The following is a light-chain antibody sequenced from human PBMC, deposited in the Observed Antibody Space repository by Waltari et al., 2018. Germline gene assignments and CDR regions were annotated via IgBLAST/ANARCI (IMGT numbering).Light chain of an antibody. J-gene: IGLJ3*02. CDR1: SGDVGANHY. Sequence: QSALTQPRSVSGAPGPSVTISCTGTSGDVGANHYVTWYQQHPGKAPKVMIYDLSRRPSGVPDRFSGSRSANTASLTISGLQAEDEADYYCCSYAGSYTWVFGGGTKVTVL. CDR3: CSYAGSYTWV. V-gene: IGLV2-11*01. CDR2: DLS.